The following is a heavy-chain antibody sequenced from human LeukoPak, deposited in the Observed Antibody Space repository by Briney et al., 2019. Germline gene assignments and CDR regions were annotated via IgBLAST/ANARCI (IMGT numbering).Heavy chain of an antibody. V-gene: IGHV3-23*01. Sequence: GGSLRLSCAASGFTFSSYAMSWVRQAPGKGLEWVSAISGSGGSTYYADSVQGRFTISRDNSKNTLYLQMNSLRAEDTAVYYCAKGRAYSTDAFDIWGQGTMVTVSS. CDR3: AKGRAYSTDAFDI. CDR2: ISGSGGST. CDR1: GFTFSSYA. J-gene: IGHJ3*02. D-gene: IGHD6-13*01.